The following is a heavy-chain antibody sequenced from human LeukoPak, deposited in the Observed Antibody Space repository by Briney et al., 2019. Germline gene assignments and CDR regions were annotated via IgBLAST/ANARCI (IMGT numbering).Heavy chain of an antibody. CDR2: ISSSSSTI. V-gene: IGHV3-48*01. CDR1: GFTFSSYS. J-gene: IGHJ4*02. CDR3: ARRRGYSYALREAFDY. D-gene: IGHD5-18*01. Sequence: GGSLRLSCAASGFTFSSYSMNWVRQAPGKGLEWVSYISSSSSTIYYADSVKGRFTISRDNAKNSLYLQMNSLRAEDTAVYYCARRRGYSYALREAFDYWAQGTLVTVSS.